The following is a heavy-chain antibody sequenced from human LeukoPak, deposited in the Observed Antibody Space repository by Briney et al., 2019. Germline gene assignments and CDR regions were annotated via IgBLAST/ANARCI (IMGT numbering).Heavy chain of an antibody. J-gene: IGHJ4*02. D-gene: IGHD3-22*01. CDR3: AREYYYDSSGYLDY. V-gene: IGHV1-69*04. CDR2: IIPILGIA. CDR1: GGTLSSYT. Sequence: SVKVSCKASGGTLSSYTISWVRQAPGQGLEWMGRIIPILGIANYAQKFQGRVTITADKSTSTAYMELSSLRSEDTAVYYCAREYYYDSSGYLDYWGQGTLVTVSS.